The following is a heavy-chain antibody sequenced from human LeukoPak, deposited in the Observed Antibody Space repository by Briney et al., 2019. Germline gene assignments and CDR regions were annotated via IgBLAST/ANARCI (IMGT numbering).Heavy chain of an antibody. V-gene: IGHV3-33*08. CDR3: ARNQDYGVYNSVGAFDI. CDR1: GFTFSNYG. J-gene: IGHJ3*02. D-gene: IGHD4-17*01. Sequence: PGKSLRLSCEASGFTFSNYGMHWVRQAPGKGLEWVAVIWYDGSNKYYADSVKGRFTISRDNSKNTLYLQMNSLRAEDTAVYYCARNQDYGVYNSVGAFDIWGQGTMVTVSS. CDR2: IWYDGSNK.